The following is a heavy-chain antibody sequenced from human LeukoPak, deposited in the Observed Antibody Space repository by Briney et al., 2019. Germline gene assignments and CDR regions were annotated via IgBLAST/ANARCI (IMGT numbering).Heavy chain of an antibody. CDR2: ISWNSGSI. CDR3: AKSSGIVVVPAAPGGAFDI. D-gene: IGHD2-2*01. Sequence: GGSLRLSCAASGSTFDDYAMHWVRQAPGKGLEWVSGISWNSGSIGYADSVKGRFTISRDNAKNSLYLQMNSLRAEDTALYYCAKSSGIVVVPAAPGGAFDIWGQGTMVTVSS. CDR1: GSTFDDYA. V-gene: IGHV3-9*01. J-gene: IGHJ3*02.